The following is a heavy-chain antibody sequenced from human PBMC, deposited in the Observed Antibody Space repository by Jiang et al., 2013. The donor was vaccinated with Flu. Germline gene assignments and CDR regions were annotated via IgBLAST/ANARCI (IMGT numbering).Heavy chain of an antibody. J-gene: IGHJ2*01. Sequence: GLVKPSETLSLTCTVSGASISSGSYYWGWIRQPPGKGLEWIGSIYYSGSTYYNPSLKSRVTISVDTSKNQFSLKLSSVTAADTAVYYCARHHLRGSPQDWYFDLWGRGTLVTVSS. D-gene: IGHD3-10*01. CDR1: GASISSGSYY. V-gene: IGHV4-39*01. CDR3: ARHHLRGSPQDWYFDL. CDR2: IYYSGST.